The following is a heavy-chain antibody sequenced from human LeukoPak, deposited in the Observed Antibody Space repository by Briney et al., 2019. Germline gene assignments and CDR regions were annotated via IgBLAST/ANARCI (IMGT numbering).Heavy chain of an antibody. CDR3: ARGHIVVVTAIGWFDP. D-gene: IGHD2-21*02. CDR1: GGSISSYY. V-gene: IGHV4-59*08. Sequence: PSETLSLTCTVSGGSISSYYWSWIRQPPGKGLEWIGYIYYSGSTNYNPSLKSRVTISVDTSKNQFSLKLSSVTAAGTAVYYCARGHIVVVTAIGWFDPWGQGTLVTVSS. CDR2: IYYSGST. J-gene: IGHJ5*02.